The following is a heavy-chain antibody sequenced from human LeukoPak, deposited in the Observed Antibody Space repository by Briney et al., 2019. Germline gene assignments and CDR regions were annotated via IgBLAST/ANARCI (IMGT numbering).Heavy chain of an antibody. CDR3: AREGTVVGVAPFDY. J-gene: IGHJ4*02. Sequence: ASVRVSCKASGYSFTTYYIHWLRQAPGQGLKCMGWINPNSGVATYAQKFQGRVTMTRDTSIRTHYMEVTRLRSDDTAVYYCAREGTVVGVAPFDYWGQGTLVTVSS. D-gene: IGHD3-3*01. CDR1: GYSFTTYY. CDR2: INPNSGVA. V-gene: IGHV1-2*02.